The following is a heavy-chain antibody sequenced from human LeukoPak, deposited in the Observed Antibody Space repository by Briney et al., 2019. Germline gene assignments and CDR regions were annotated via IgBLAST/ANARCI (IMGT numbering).Heavy chain of an antibody. V-gene: IGHV1-2*02. CDR1: GYTFTGYY. CDR2: INPNSGDT. D-gene: IGHD2-15*01. CDR3: AREGLEYCSGGSCPLDY. J-gene: IGHJ4*02. Sequence: ASVKVSCKASGYTFTGYYMHWVRQAPGQGLEWMGWINPNSGDTNYAQKFQGRVTMTRDTSISTAYMELSRLRSDDTAVYYFAREGLEYCSGGSCPLDYWGQGTLVTVSS.